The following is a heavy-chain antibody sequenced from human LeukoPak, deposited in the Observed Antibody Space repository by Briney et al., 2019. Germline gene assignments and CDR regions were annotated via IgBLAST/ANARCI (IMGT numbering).Heavy chain of an antibody. CDR2: IKQDGSEK. CDR1: GFTFSSYW. Sequence: PGGSLRLSCAASGFTFSSYWMSWVRQAPGKGLEWVANIKQDGSEKYYVDSVKGRFTISRDNAKNSLYLQMNSLRAEDTAVYYCASGKTYYYDSSGKKGVGAFDIWGQGTMVTVSS. J-gene: IGHJ3*02. D-gene: IGHD3-22*01. CDR3: ASGKTYYYDSSGKKGVGAFDI. V-gene: IGHV3-7*01.